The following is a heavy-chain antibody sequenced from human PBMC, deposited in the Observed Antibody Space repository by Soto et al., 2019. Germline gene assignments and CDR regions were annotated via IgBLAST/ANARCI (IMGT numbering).Heavy chain of an antibody. CDR2: ISTYNGDT. V-gene: IGHV1-18*01. CDR1: GYTFSRSG. J-gene: IGHJ6*02. CDR3: ARSGSVPYYYSGLDV. Sequence: VQLVQSGAEVKKPGASVKVSCKASGYTFSRSGISWVRQAPGQGLEWKGRISTYNGDTNYQQKVPRTVTTTSAXPXCTAFMELMSLRSDDTAVYYCARSGSVPYYYSGLDVWGQGPTVTVSS. D-gene: IGHD1-26*01.